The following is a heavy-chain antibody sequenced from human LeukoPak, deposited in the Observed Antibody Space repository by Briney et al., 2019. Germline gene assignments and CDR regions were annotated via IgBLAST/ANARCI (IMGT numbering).Heavy chain of an antibody. CDR2: ISGSGGST. V-gene: IGHV3-23*01. CDR3: AKRGTTGTTRGAFDY. Sequence: PGGSLRLSCAASGFTFSSYGMSWVRQAPGKGLEWVSAISGSGGSTYYADSVKGRFTISRDNSKNTLYLQMNSLRAEDTAVYYCAKRGTTGTTRGAFDYWGQGTLVTVSS. J-gene: IGHJ4*02. D-gene: IGHD1-1*01. CDR1: GFTFSSYG.